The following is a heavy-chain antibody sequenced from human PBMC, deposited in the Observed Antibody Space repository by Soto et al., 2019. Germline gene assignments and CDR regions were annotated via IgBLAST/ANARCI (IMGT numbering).Heavy chain of an antibody. V-gene: IGHV4-39*07. J-gene: IGHJ4*02. CDR1: GGSISSSSNH. CDR3: AVAASEYYFDY. CDR2: IYYSENT. Sequence: GKSSETLSLTCTVSGGSISSSSNHWGWIRQPPGKGLEWIGDIYYSENTYYNPSIKSRVTISVDTSKKQFSMKVSSVTAADTAVYYCAVAASEYYFDYWGQGTLVTVSS. D-gene: IGHD2-15*01.